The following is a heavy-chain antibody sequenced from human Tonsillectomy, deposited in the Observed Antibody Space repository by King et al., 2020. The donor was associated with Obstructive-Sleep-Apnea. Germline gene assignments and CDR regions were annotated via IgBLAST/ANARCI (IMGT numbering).Heavy chain of an antibody. CDR1: GFTFRSYW. Sequence: VQLVESGGGLVQPGGSLRLSCAASGFTFRSYWMHWVRQAPGKGLVWVSRTNSDGSSKSYADSVKGRFTISRDNAKNALYLQMNSLRAEDTAVYYCERSENYYDTSGCQYWGQGTLVTVSS. J-gene: IGHJ4*02. CDR3: ERSENYYDTSGCQY. D-gene: IGHD3-22*01. V-gene: IGHV3-74*01. CDR2: TNSDGSSK.